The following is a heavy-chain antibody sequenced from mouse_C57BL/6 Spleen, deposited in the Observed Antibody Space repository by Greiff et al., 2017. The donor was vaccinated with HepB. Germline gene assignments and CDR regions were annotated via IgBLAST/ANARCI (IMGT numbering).Heavy chain of an antibody. D-gene: IGHD2-1*01. CDR2: IYPRSGNT. Sequence: QVQLQQSGAELARPGASVKLSCKASGYTFTSYGISWVKQRTGQGLEWIGEIYPRSGNTYYNEKFKGKATLTADKSSSTAYMELRSLTSEDSAVYFCARWDGNYVAFAYWGQGTLVTVSA. V-gene: IGHV1-81*01. J-gene: IGHJ3*01. CDR1: GYTFTSYG. CDR3: ARWDGNYVAFAY.